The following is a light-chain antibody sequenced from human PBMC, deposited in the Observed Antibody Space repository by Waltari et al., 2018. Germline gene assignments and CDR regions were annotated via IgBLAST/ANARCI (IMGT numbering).Light chain of an antibody. CDR2: GAS. CDR3: QHYVRLPAT. Sequence: EIVLTQSPGTLSLSPGERATLSCRASQSVSRSLAWYQQKPGQAPRLLIYGASNRAAGIPDMFSGSGSGTDFSLTISRPEPEDFAVYYCQHYVRLPATFGQGTKVEIK. V-gene: IGKV3-20*01. CDR1: QSVSRS. J-gene: IGKJ1*01.